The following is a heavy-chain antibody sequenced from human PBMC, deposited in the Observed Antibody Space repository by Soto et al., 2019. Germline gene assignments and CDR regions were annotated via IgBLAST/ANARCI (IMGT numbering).Heavy chain of an antibody. V-gene: IGHV1-8*01. CDR1: GYTFTSYD. Sequence: QVQLVQSGAEVKKPGASVKVSCKASGYTFTSYDINWVRQATGQGLEWMGWMKPNSDNTGYTQKFHSRVYMTRNTSISTAYRALSSLRSDDTGVYYCAREMTTRGMALWGQGTTVTVSS. D-gene: IGHD1-1*01. J-gene: IGHJ6*02. CDR2: MKPNSDNT. CDR3: AREMTTRGMAL.